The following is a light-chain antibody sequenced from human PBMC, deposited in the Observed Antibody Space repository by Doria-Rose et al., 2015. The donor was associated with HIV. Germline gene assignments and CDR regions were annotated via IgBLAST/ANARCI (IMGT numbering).Light chain of an antibody. CDR3: QQYNSYPWT. Sequence: IQMTQSPSTLSASVGDRVTITCRASQSISSWLAWYQQKPGKAPKLLIYKASSLESWVPSRFSGSGSGTEFTLTISSLQPDDFATYNCQQYNSYPWTFGQGTKVEIK. CDR2: KAS. J-gene: IGKJ1*01. CDR1: QSISSW. V-gene: IGKV1-5*03.